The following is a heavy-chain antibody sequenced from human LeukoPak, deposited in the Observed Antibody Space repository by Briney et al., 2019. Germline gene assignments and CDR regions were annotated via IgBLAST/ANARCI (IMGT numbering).Heavy chain of an antibody. J-gene: IGHJ6*02. CDR1: GFTFSGSA. Sequence: PGGSLKLSCAASGFTFSGSAMHWVRQASGKGLEWVGRIRSKANSYATAYAASVKGRFTISRDDSKNTAYLQMNSLKTEDTAVYYCTRLKDTAMVSRYYYYYGMDVWGQGTTVTVSS. V-gene: IGHV3-73*01. CDR2: IRSKANSYAT. D-gene: IGHD5-18*01. CDR3: TRLKDTAMVSRYYYYYGMDV.